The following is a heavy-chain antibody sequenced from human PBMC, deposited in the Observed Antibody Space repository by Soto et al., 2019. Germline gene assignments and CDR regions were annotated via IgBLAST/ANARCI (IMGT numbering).Heavy chain of an antibody. CDR3: ARLCGGSCYPFS. Sequence: PGGSLRLSCAASGFTFSSYWMSWVRQAPGKGLEWVSSISSSSSYIYYADSVKGRFTISRDNAKNSLYLQMNSLRAEDTAVYYCARLCGGSCYPFSWGQGTLVTVSS. V-gene: IGHV3-21*01. CDR2: ISSSSSYI. CDR1: GFTFSSYW. D-gene: IGHD2-15*01. J-gene: IGHJ5*02.